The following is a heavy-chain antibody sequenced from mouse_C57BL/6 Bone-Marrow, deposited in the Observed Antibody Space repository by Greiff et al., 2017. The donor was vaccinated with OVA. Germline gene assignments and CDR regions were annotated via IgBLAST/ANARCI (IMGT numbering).Heavy chain of an antibody. CDR2: IDPSDSYT. Sequence: QVQLQQPGAELVKPGASVKLSCKASGYTFTSYWMQWVKQRPGQGLEWIGEIDPSDSYTNYNQKFKGKATLTVDTSSNTAYMQLSSLTSEDSAVYYCARSYYVGSYAMDYWGQGTSVTVSS. D-gene: IGHD1-1*01. J-gene: IGHJ4*01. V-gene: IGHV1-50*01. CDR3: ARSYYVGSYAMDY. CDR1: GYTFTSYW.